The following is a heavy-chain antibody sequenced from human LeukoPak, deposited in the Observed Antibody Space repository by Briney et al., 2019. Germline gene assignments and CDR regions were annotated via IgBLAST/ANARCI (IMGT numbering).Heavy chain of an antibody. V-gene: IGHV3-48*03. D-gene: IGHD5-12*01. CDR3: ARERGYSGYDYFIDFPSDY. Sequence: GGSLRLSYAASGFTFSSYEMNWVRQAPGKGLEWVSYISSSGSTIYHADSVKGRFTISRDNAKNSLYLQMNSLRAEDTAVYYCARERGYSGYDYFIDFPSDYWGQGTLVTVSS. CDR2: ISSSGSTI. CDR1: GFTFSSYE. J-gene: IGHJ4*02.